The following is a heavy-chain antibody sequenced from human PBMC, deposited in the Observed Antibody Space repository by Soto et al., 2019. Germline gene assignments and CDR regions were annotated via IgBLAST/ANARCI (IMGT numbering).Heavy chain of an antibody. CDR3: ARDTYDTTGYPLDY. J-gene: IGHJ4*02. CDR1: GYTFTGYY. Sequence: GASVKVSCKASGYTFTGYYMHWVRQAPGQGLEWMGWINPNSGGTNYAQKFQGRVTMTRDTSISTAYMELSRLRSDDTAIYYCARDTYDTTGYPLDYWGQGTLVTVSS. CDR2: INPNSGGT. V-gene: IGHV1-2*02. D-gene: IGHD3-22*01.